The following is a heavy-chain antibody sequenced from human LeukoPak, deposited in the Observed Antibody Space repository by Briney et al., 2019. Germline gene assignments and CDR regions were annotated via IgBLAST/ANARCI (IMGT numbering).Heavy chain of an antibody. V-gene: IGHV1-2*02. CDR3: ARDLFRGSYCAFDI. CDR1: GYTFTGYY. J-gene: IGHJ3*02. CDR2: INPNSGGT. Sequence: GASVKVSCKASGYTFTGYYMHWVRQAPGQGLEWMGWINPNSGGTNYAQKFQGRVTMTRDTSISTAYMELSRLRSDDTAVYYCARDLFRGSYCAFDIWGQGTMVTVSS. D-gene: IGHD5-18*01.